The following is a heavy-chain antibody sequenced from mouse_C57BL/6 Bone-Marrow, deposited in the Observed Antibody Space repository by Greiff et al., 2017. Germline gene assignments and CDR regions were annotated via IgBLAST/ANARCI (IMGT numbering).Heavy chain of an antibody. CDR3: TALGPHYAMDY. J-gene: IGHJ4*01. V-gene: IGHV6-3*01. CDR2: IRLKSDNYAT. D-gene: IGHD4-1*01. CDR1: GFTFSNYW. Sequence: EVQRVESGGGLVQPGGSMKLSCVASGFTFSNYWMNWVRQSPEKGLEWVAQIRLKSDNYATHYAESVKGRFTISRDDSKSSVYLQMNNLRAEDTGIYYCTALGPHYAMDYWGQGTSVTVSS.